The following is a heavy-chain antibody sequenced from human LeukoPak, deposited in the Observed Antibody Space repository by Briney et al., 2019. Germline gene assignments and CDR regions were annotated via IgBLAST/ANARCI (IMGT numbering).Heavy chain of an antibody. CDR1: GYSFTSYW. J-gene: IGHJ3*02. CDR2: IYPGDSDI. Sequence: GESLKISCKGSGYSFTSYWIAWVRQMPGKGLEWMGIIYPGDSDIRYSPSFQGQVTMSVDRSISTAYLQWSSLKASDTAMYYCARLPPNYYDSSGYPHDAFDIWGQGTMVTVSS. D-gene: IGHD3-22*01. V-gene: IGHV5-51*01. CDR3: ARLPPNYYDSSGYPHDAFDI.